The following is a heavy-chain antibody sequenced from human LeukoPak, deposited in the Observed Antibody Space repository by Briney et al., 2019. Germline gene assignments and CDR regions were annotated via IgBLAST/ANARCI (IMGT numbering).Heavy chain of an antibody. D-gene: IGHD3-22*01. CDR3: ARAMIGPIDY. J-gene: IGHJ4*02. CDR1: GGSISSGSYY. V-gene: IGHV4-61*02. CDR2: IYTSGST. Sequence: SETLSLTCTVSGGSISSGSYYWSWIRQPAGKGLEWIGRIYTSGSTNYNPSLKSRVTISVDTSKNQFSLKLSSVTAADTAVYYCARAMIGPIDYWGQGTLVTDSS.